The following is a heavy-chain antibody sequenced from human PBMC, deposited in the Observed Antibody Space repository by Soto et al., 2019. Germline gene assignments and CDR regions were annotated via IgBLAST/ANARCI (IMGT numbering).Heavy chain of an antibody. J-gene: IGHJ6*02. D-gene: IGHD2-15*01. V-gene: IGHV4-34*01. Sequence: PSETTSLTWDVSGGSLSGYYWSWIRQPRGKGLEWLGEINHSGSTNYNPSLKSRVTISVDTSKNQFSLKLSSVTAADTAVYYCARARKKIVVVVAATREDYYYGMDVWGQGTTVTVSS. CDR2: INHSGST. CDR1: GGSLSGYY. CDR3: ARARKKIVVVVAATREDYYYGMDV.